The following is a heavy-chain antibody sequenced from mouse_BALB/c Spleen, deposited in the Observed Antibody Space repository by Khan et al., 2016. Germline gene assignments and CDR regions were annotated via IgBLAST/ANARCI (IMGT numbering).Heavy chain of an antibody. Sequence: EVELVESGGDLVKPGGSLKLSCAASGFTFSSYGMSWVRQTPDKRLEWVATISSGGSYNYYPDSVKGRFTISRDNAKNTLYLQISSLKSEDTAMYYCARHYDYYFDYWGQGTTLTVSS. J-gene: IGHJ2*01. D-gene: IGHD2-12*01. CDR3: ARHYDYYFDY. CDR1: GFTFSSYG. CDR2: ISSGGSYN. V-gene: IGHV5-6*01.